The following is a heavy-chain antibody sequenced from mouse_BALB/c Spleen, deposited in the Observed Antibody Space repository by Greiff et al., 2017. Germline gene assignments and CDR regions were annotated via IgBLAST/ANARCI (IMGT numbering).Heavy chain of an antibody. J-gene: IGHJ2*01. Sequence: VQLQQSGPELVKPGASVKMSCKASGFTFTSYVMPWVKQKPGPGLEWIGYINPYNDGTKYNEKFKGKATLTSDKSSSTAYMELSSLTSEDSAVYYCVGYDAHFDDWGQGTTLTVAA. CDR1: GFTFTSYV. D-gene: IGHD2-14*01. CDR3: VGYDAHFDD. CDR2: INPYNDGT. V-gene: IGHV1-14*01.